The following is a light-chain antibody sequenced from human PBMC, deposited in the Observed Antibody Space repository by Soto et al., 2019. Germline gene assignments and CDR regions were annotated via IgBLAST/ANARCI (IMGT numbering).Light chain of an antibody. V-gene: IGLV2-14*01. CDR1: SSDVGAYNY. CDR2: DVS. J-gene: IGLJ1*01. CDR3: SSYTSDSTNV. Sequence: QSALTQPASVSGSPGQSITISCTGTSSDVGAYNYDSWYQQYPGEAPKVIIYDVSHRPAGVSNRFSGSKSGNTASLTISGLQTQDEADYYCSSYTSDSTNVFGTGTKLTVL.